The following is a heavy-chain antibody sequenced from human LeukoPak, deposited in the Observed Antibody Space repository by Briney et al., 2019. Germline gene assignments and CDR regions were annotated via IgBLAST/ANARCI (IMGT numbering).Heavy chain of an antibody. D-gene: IGHD6-13*01. V-gene: IGHV3-11*03. Sequence: GGSLRLSCVVSGIPFSDFYMNWIRQAPGEGLEWISYVCRSSSYTDYAESVKGRFTISRDNAKSAHYLEMSDLRVEDTAVYYCAAGTAADYWGQGTLVIVSS. J-gene: IGHJ4*02. CDR2: VCRSSSYT. CDR1: GIPFSDFY. CDR3: AAGTAADY.